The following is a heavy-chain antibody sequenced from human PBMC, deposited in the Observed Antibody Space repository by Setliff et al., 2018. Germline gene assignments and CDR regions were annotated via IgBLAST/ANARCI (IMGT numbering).Heavy chain of an antibody. Sequence: PSETLSLTCSVYGESFSNNYWSWIRQPPGKGLEWIGESNHSGNTTNHPSLKSRLTMSVDTSKKQFSLTLRYVTAADTALYYCRQAVVGRDVFDVWGQGTVVS. D-gene: IGHD1-1*01. CDR2: SNHSGNT. V-gene: IGHV4-34*01. CDR1: GESFSNNY. CDR3: RQAVVGRDVFDV. J-gene: IGHJ3*01.